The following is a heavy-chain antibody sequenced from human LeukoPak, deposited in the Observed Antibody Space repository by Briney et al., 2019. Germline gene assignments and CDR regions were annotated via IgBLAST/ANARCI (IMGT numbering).Heavy chain of an antibody. D-gene: IGHD6-19*01. Sequence: ASVKVSCKASGYTFTSYDINWVRQATEQGLEWMGWMNPNSGNTGYAQKFQGRVTMTRNTSISTAYMELSSLRSEDTAVYYCASRAGQWLDAFDYWGQGTLVTVSS. CDR1: GYTFTSYD. CDR2: MNPNSGNT. CDR3: ASRAGQWLDAFDY. V-gene: IGHV1-8*01. J-gene: IGHJ4*02.